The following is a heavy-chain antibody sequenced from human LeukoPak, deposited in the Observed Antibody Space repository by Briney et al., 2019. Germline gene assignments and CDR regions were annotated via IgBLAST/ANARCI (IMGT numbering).Heavy chain of an antibody. Sequence: GASVKVSCKASGYTFTSYAMHWVRQAPGQRLEWMGRINPNGGGTNYAQKFQGRVTMTSDTSISTAYMELSRLKSDDTAVYYCARVRYSGSYDYWGQGTLVTVSS. CDR3: ARVRYSGSYDY. CDR1: GYTFTSYA. J-gene: IGHJ4*02. CDR2: INPNGGGT. V-gene: IGHV1-2*06. D-gene: IGHD1-26*01.